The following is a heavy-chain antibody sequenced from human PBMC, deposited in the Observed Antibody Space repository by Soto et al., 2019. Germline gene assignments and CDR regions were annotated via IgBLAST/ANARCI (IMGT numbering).Heavy chain of an antibody. J-gene: IGHJ4*02. CDR2: INAGNGNT. CDR3: ARGHGGVTVFGAPGHFDY. D-gene: IGHD3-3*01. V-gene: IGHV1-3*01. CDR1: GYTFTSYA. Sequence: GASVKVSCKASGYTFTSYAMHWVRQAPGQRLEWMGWINAGNGNTKYSQKFQGRVTITRDTSASTAYMELSSLRSEDTAVYYCARGHGGVTVFGAPGHFDYWGQGTLVTVSS.